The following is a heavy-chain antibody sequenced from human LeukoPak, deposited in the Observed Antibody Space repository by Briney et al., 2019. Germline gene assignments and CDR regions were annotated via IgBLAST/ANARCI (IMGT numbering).Heavy chain of an antibody. CDR2: IDWDGGIT. D-gene: IGHD3-16*01. Sequence: PGGSLRLSCAASGFTFEDFSMHWVRQVPGKGLEWISLIDWDGGITYYADSVKGRFTVSRANSKNTLYLQMNSLRPEDTAVYYCAKDPGGDDYYYMDVWGNGTTVTVSS. CDR1: GFTFEDFS. J-gene: IGHJ6*03. CDR3: AKDPGGDDYYYMDV. V-gene: IGHV3-43*01.